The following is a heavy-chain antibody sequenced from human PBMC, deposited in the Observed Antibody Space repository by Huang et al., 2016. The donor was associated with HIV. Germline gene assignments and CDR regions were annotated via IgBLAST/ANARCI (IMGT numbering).Heavy chain of an antibody. D-gene: IGHD3-10*01. J-gene: IGHJ4*02. CDR2: IYYSGST. CDR3: ARLPGSITMIRGVITDPY. Sequence: QLQLQESGPGLVKPSETLSLTCTVSGGSIRSDNYYWGWIRQPPGKGLAWIGSIYYSGSTYYNPSLKSRVTITVDTSKNQFSLMMRSVTAADTAVYYCARLPGSITMIRGVITDPYWGQGTLVTVSS. V-gene: IGHV4-39*01. CDR1: GGSIRSDNYY.